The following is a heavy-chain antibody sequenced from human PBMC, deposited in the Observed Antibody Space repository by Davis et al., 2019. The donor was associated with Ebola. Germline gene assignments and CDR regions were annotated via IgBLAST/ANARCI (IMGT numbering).Heavy chain of an antibody. Sequence: GGSLRLSCAASGFTFDDYAMHWVRQAPGKGLEWVSGISWNSGSIGYADSVKGRFTISRDKSKNTLYLQMNGLRAEDTATYYCAKSGGSYETNGYFDYWGQGTLVTVSS. CDR3: AKSGGSYETNGYFDY. V-gene: IGHV3-9*01. CDR1: GFTFDDYA. D-gene: IGHD3-22*01. J-gene: IGHJ4*02. CDR2: ISWNSGSI.